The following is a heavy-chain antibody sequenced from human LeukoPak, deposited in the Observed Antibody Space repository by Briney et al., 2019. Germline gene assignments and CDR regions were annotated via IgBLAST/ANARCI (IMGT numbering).Heavy chain of an antibody. J-gene: IGHJ4*02. CDR1: GGTFSSYA. CDR2: ISAYNGNT. V-gene: IGHV1-18*01. CDR3: ARVGRGVDYFDY. Sequence: ASVKVSCKASGGTFSSYAISWVRQAPGQGLEWMGWISAYNGNTNYAQKLQGRVTMTTDTSTSTAYTELRSLRSDDTAVYYCARVGRGVDYFDYWGQGTLVTVSS. D-gene: IGHD2-15*01.